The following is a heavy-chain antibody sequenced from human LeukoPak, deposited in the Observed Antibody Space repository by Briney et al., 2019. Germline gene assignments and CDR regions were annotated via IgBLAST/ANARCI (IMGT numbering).Heavy chain of an antibody. V-gene: IGHV5-51*01. CDR2: SYPGDSDT. D-gene: IGHD2-21*02. Sequence: GESLKISCKGSGYSFTSYWIGWVRQMPGKGLEWMGISYPGDSDTRYSPSFQGQVTISADKSISTAYLQWSSLKASDTAMYYCAVVAYCGDDCYSGYGAFDIWGQGTLDAVSS. J-gene: IGHJ3*02. CDR1: GYSFTSYW. CDR3: AVVAYCGDDCYSGYGAFDI.